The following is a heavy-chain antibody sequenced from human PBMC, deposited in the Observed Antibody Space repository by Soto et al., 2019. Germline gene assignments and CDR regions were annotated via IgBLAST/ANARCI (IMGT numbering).Heavy chain of an antibody. D-gene: IGHD3-16*01. Sequence: PGGCLRLSCVASGFSFSRYAMSWVRQTPGKGLEWVSGISGSGGRTYYADSVKGRFTLSRDNSNNTLSLQMHILRVEDTAVYFCAKGGYYSLFDIWGQGTVVTVSS. CDR2: ISGSGGRT. J-gene: IGHJ3*02. CDR3: AKGGYYSLFDI. V-gene: IGHV3-23*01. CDR1: GFSFSRYA.